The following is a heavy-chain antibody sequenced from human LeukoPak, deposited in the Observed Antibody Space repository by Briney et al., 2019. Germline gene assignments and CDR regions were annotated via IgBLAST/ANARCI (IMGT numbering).Heavy chain of an antibody. J-gene: IGHJ4*02. Sequence: SVKVSCEASGGTFSSYAISWVRQAPGQGLEWMGRIIPIFGTANYAQKFQGRVTVTTDESTSTACMELSSLRSEDTAVYYCARGGPVGAYFDYWGQGTLVTVSS. CDR1: GGTFSSYA. V-gene: IGHV1-69*05. D-gene: IGHD1-26*01. CDR2: IIPIFGTA. CDR3: ARGGPVGAYFDY.